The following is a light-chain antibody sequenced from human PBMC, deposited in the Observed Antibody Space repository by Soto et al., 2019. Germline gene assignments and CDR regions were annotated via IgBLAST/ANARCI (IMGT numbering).Light chain of an antibody. V-gene: IGKV3-20*01. CDR1: QSVSSSY. CDR2: GAS. CDR3: HQYGSSPLYP. Sequence: EIVLTQSPGTLSLSPGERATLSCMASQSVSSSYLAWYQQKPGQAPRLLIYGASSRATGIPDRFSDSGCGTDFALAISRLEPEDFAVYYCHQYGSSPLYPFGQGTKLEIK. J-gene: IGKJ2*01.